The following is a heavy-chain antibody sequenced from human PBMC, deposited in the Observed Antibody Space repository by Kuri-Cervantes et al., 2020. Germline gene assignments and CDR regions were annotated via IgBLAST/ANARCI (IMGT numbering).Heavy chain of an antibody. V-gene: IGHV4-59*08. CDR3: ARIFYDFWSGYPRVFDY. D-gene: IGHD3-3*01. Sequence: SETLSLTCTVSGGSISSYYWSWIRQPPGKGLEWIGYIYYSGSTNYNPSLKSRVTISVDTSKNQFSLKLSSVTAADTAVYYCARIFYDFWSGYPRVFDYWGHGTPVTVSS. CDR2: IYYSGST. CDR1: GGSISSYY. J-gene: IGHJ4*01.